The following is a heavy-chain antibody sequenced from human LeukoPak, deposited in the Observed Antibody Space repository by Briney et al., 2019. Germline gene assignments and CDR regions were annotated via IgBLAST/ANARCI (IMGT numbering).Heavy chain of an antibody. CDR2: INTNTGNP. V-gene: IGHV7-4-1*02. D-gene: IGHD4-11*01. CDR3: ARADGLSTATDPLDY. Sequence: ASVKVSCKASGYTFPSYAMNWVRQAPGQGLEWMGWINTNTGNPTYAQGFTGRFVFSLNTSGSTAYLQISSLKAEDTAVYYCARADGLSTATDPLDYWGQGTLVTVSS. J-gene: IGHJ4*02. CDR1: GYTFPSYA.